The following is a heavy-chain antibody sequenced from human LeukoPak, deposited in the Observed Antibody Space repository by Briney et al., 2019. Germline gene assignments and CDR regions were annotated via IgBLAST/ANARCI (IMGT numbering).Heavy chain of an antibody. CDR3: ARDCGGDCNAFDI. V-gene: IGHV3-48*03. D-gene: IGHD2-21*02. J-gene: IGHJ3*02. CDR2: ISSSGSTI. Sequence: GGSLRLSCAASGFTFSSYEMNWVRQAPGKGLEWVSYISSSGSTIYYADSVKGRFTISRDNAKNSLYLQMNSLRAEDTAVYYCARDCGGDCNAFDIWGQGTMVTVSS. CDR1: GFTFSSYE.